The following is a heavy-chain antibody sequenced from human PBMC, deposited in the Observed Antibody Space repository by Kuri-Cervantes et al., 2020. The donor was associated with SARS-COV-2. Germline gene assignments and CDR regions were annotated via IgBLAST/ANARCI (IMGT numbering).Heavy chain of an antibody. CDR2: IYYSGST. J-gene: IGHJ6*02. CDR1: GGSISSYY. Sequence: GSLRLSCTVSGGSISSYYWSWIRQPPGKGLEWIGYIYYSGSTNYNPSLKSRVTISVDTSKNQFSLKLSSVTAADTAVYYCARTSRAPYCSGGSCYSRIPHGMDVWGQGTTVTVSS. V-gene: IGHV4-59*12. D-gene: IGHD2-15*01. CDR3: ARTSRAPYCSGGSCYSRIPHGMDV.